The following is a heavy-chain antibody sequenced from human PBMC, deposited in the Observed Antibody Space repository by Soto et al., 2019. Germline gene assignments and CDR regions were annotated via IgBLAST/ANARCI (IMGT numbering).Heavy chain of an antibody. D-gene: IGHD6-6*01. J-gene: IGHJ4*02. CDR2: ISQSGNT. V-gene: IGHV4-34*01. CDR3: ARAPKVSGSSQTRPDF. CDR1: SGSFSGYY. Sequence: LSLTCSIYSGSFSGYYWSWIRQPPGKGLEWIGEISQSGNTNYSPSLKSRVSISIDTSKKQFSLNLASVSAADTAVYYCARAPKVSGSSQTRPDFWGQGTLVTVSS.